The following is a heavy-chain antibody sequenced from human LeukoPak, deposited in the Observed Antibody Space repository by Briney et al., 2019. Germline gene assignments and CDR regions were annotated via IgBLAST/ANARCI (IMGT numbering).Heavy chain of an antibody. J-gene: IGHJ4*02. Sequence: PGGSLRLSCAASGFTFSGYWMHWVRQAPGKGLEWVSSISSSSSYTYYADSVKGRFSISRDNAKNSLYLQMNSLRAEDTAVYYCARVNIAAPDYWGQGTLVTVSS. CDR2: ISSSSSYT. V-gene: IGHV3-21*01. CDR3: ARVNIAAPDY. D-gene: IGHD6-6*01. CDR1: GFTFSGYW.